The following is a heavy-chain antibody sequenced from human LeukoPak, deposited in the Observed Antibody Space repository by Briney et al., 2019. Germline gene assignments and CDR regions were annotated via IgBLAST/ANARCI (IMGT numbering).Heavy chain of an antibody. Sequence: GGSLRLSCAASGFTFSTYSMNWVRQAPGKGLEWVSYISISSSAIYYAASVEGRFTISRDNAKNSLYLQMNSLRAEDTAVYYCARDRDGYNMGGDNWGQGTLVTVSS. V-gene: IGHV3-48*04. J-gene: IGHJ4*02. CDR3: ARDRDGYNMGGDN. CDR1: GFTFSTYS. CDR2: ISISSSAI. D-gene: IGHD5-24*01.